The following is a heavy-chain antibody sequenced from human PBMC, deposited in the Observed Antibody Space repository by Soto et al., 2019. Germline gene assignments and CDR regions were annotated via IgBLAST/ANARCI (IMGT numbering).Heavy chain of an antibody. CDR1: GGSISSSSYY. Sequence: SETLSLTCTVSGGSISSSSYYWGWIRQPPGKGLEWIGSIYYSGSTYYNPSLKSRVTISVDTSKNQFSLKLSSVTAADTAVYYCARRNGVVNHAFDIWGQGTMVTVSS. J-gene: IGHJ3*02. CDR2: IYYSGST. CDR3: ARRNGVVNHAFDI. V-gene: IGHV4-39*01. D-gene: IGHD2-21*01.